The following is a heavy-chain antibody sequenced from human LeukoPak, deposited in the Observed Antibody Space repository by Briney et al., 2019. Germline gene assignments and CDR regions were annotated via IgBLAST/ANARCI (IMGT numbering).Heavy chain of an antibody. CDR2: ISSSGSTI. CDR3: ALRIEVTGALCFDS. CDR1: GFTFSDYY. J-gene: IGHJ4*02. V-gene: IGHV3-11*01. Sequence: PGGSLRLSCAASGFTFSDYYMSWIRQAPGKGLEWVSYISSSGSTIYYADSVKGRFTISRDNSKNTLYLQMNSLRAEDTAVYYCALRIEVTGALCFDSWGQGTLVTVSS. D-gene: IGHD6-19*01.